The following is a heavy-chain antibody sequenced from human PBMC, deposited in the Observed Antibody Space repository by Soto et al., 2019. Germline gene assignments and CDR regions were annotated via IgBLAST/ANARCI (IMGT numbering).Heavy chain of an antibody. Sequence: QVQLQESGPGLVKPSGTLSLTCAVSGASISSSNWWSWVRQPPVKGLEWIGEIYHIGHTNYNPSLESRVTISVDKSKNQFSLRLSSVTAADTAVYYCARRTWGMDVWGQGTTVIVSS. J-gene: IGHJ6*02. CDR2: IYHIGHT. D-gene: IGHD2-8*01. CDR3: ARRTWGMDV. CDR1: GASISSSNW. V-gene: IGHV4-4*02.